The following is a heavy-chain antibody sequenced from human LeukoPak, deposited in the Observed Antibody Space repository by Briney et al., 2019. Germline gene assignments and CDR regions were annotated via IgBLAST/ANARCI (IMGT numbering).Heavy chain of an antibody. CDR3: AKDGGYSNPWDDAFDI. Sequence: GGSLRLSCAASGFTFSSYSMNWVRQAPGKGLEWVAFIRYDGSNKYYADSVKGRFTISRDNSKNTLYLQMNSLRAEDTAVYYCAKDGGYSNPWDDAFDIWGQGTMVTVSS. CDR1: GFTFSSYS. V-gene: IGHV3-30*02. D-gene: IGHD4-11*01. J-gene: IGHJ3*02. CDR2: IRYDGSNK.